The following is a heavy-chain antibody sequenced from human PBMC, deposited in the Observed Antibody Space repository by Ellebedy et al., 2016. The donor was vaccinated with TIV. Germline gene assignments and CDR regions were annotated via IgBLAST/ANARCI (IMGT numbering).Heavy chain of an antibody. CDR3: ARVIGADDISATDAFDI. CDR2: MNPNSGNT. J-gene: IGHJ3*02. CDR1: GYTFSSYD. Sequence: ASVKVSXKASGYTFSSYDITWVRQATGQGLEWMGWMNPNSGNTDSAQKFQGRITMTRNMSTSTAYMELSSLRSEDTAVYYCARVIGADDISATDAFDIWGLGTMVTVSS. D-gene: IGHD3-9*01. V-gene: IGHV1-8*01.